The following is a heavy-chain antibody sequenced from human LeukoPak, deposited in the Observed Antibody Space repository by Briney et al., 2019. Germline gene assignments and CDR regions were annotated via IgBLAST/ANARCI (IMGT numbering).Heavy chain of an antibody. D-gene: IGHD2-15*01. CDR2: INHSGST. CDR3: ARESSYCSGGSCYSRRGAFDI. CDR1: GGSFSGYY. J-gene: IGHJ3*02. Sequence: PSETLSLTCAVYGGSFSGYYWSWIRQPPGKGLEWIGEINHSGSTNYNPSLKSRVTISVDTSKNQFSLKLSSVTAADTAVYYCARESSYCSGGSCYSRRGAFDIWGQGTMVTVSS. V-gene: IGHV4-34*01.